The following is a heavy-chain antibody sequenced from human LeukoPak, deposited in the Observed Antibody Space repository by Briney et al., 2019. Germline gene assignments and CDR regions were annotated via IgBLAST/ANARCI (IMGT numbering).Heavy chain of an antibody. CDR3: AKDHYYYGSGSYSPALYGMDV. CDR2: ISGSGGST. CDR1: GFTFSSYA. J-gene: IGHJ6*02. Sequence: GGSLRLSCAASGFTFSSYAMSWVRQAPGKGLEWVSAISGSGGSTYYADSVKGRFTISRDNSKNTLYLQMNSLRAEDTAAYYCAKDHYYYGSGSYSPALYGMDVWGQGTAVTVSS. V-gene: IGHV3-23*01. D-gene: IGHD3-10*01.